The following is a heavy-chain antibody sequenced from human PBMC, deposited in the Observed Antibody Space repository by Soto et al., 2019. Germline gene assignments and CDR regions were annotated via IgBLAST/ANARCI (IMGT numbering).Heavy chain of an antibody. CDR1: GFTFSGSA. CDR2: IRSKANSYAT. V-gene: IGHV3-73*02. D-gene: IGHD2-21*02. J-gene: IGHJ6*02. CDR3: TRLVDAVVTAIVYGMDV. Sequence: EVQLVESGGGLVQPGGSLKLSCAASGFTFSGSAMHWVRQASGKGLEWVGRIRSKANSYATAYAASVKGRFTISRDDSKNTAYLQMTSLKTEDTAVYYCTRLVDAVVTAIVYGMDVWGQGTKVTVSS.